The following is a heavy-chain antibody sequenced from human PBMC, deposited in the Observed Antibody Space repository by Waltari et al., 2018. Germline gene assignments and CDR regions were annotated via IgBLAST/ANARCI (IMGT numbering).Heavy chain of an antibody. CDR2: INHSGST. CDR3: ARAWISLILGATSAFDI. J-gene: IGHJ3*02. Sequence: QVQLQQWGAGLLKPSETLSLTCAVYGGSFSGYYWSWIRQPPGKGLEWIGEINHSGSTNYNTSLKRRVTISVDTSKNQFSLKLSSVTAADTAVYYCARAWISLILGATSAFDIWGQGTMVTVS. D-gene: IGHD1-26*01. CDR1: GGSFSGYY. V-gene: IGHV4-34*01.